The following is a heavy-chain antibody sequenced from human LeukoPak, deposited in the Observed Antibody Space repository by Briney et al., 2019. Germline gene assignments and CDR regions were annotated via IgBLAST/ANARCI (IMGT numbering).Heavy chain of an antibody. CDR2: ISGRDHTT. J-gene: IGHJ4*02. Sequence: GGSLRLSCAAFGSTFRNHAMNWVRQPPGKGLEWVSTISGRDHTTYYADSVKGRFTISRDNSKNTLYLQMNSLRAEDTAVYYCAKGGGFGDYGSYYFDYWGQGTLATVSS. CDR1: GSTFRNHA. D-gene: IGHD4-17*01. V-gene: IGHV3-23*01. CDR3: AKGGGFGDYGSYYFDY.